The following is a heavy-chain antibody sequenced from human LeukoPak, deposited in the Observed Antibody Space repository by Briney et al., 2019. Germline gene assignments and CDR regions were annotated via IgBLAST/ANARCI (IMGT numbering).Heavy chain of an antibody. V-gene: IGHV1-69*04. CDR2: IIPILGIA. Sequence: SVKVSCKASGGTFSSYAISWVRQAPGQGLEWMGRIIPILGIANYAQKFQGRVTITADKSTSTAYMELSSLRSEDTAVYYCARDLGAGTFVFDYWGQGTLVTVPS. CDR3: ARDLGAGTFVFDY. CDR1: GGTFSSYA. J-gene: IGHJ4*02. D-gene: IGHD6-19*01.